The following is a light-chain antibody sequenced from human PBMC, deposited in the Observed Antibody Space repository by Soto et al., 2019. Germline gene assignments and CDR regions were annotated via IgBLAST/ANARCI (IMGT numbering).Light chain of an antibody. CDR1: QSVASSY. J-gene: IGKJ2*01. CDR3: QQYGSSSYT. V-gene: IGKV3-20*01. Sequence: EIALTQSPGTLSLSPGEGATLSCRASQSVASSYLAWYQQKPGQAPRLLIYGASNRATGIPDRFSGGGSGTDFTLTISRLEPEDFAMYYCQQYGSSSYTFGQGTKLEIK. CDR2: GAS.